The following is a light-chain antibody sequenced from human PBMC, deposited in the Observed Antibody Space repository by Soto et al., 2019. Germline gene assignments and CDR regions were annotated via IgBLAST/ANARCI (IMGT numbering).Light chain of an antibody. CDR3: QQDKASPLT. CDR1: QGIRNN. Sequence: DIQMTQSPPSLSASVGDRVTITCRASQGIRNNLAWFQQKPVKAPQSLIYGPSTLQIGVPSKFSGSGAGTDFTLTISILQPEDFATYYCQQDKASPLTFGGGTKVEIK. CDR2: GPS. V-gene: IGKV1-16*02. J-gene: IGKJ4*01.